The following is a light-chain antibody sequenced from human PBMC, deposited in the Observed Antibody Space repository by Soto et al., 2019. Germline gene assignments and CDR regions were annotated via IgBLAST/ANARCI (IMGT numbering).Light chain of an antibody. CDR2: EAS. CDR1: SSDVGSHKL. J-gene: IGLJ1*01. Sequence: QSALTQPASVSGSPGQSITISCTGTSSDVGSHKLVSWYRQYPGKAPKLIIFEASKRPSGVSNRFSGSKSGSTASLTISGLQAEDDADYYCCSNAGGSTYVFGTGTKLTVL. CDR3: CSNAGGSTYV. V-gene: IGLV2-23*01.